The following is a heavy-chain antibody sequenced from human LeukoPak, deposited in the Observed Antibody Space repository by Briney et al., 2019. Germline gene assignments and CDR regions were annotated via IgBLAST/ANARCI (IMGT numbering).Heavy chain of an antibody. Sequence: PGGSLRLSCAASGFTFDDYAMHWVRHHPGKGLEWVSGISWNSGSIGYADSVKGRFTISRDNSKNTLYLQMNSLRAEDTAVYYCARGWTGQPGIAVTGHDSFDIWGQGTMVTVSS. D-gene: IGHD6-19*01. CDR3: ARGWTGQPGIAVTGHDSFDI. CDR1: GFTFDDYA. J-gene: IGHJ3*02. CDR2: ISWNSGSI. V-gene: IGHV3-9*01.